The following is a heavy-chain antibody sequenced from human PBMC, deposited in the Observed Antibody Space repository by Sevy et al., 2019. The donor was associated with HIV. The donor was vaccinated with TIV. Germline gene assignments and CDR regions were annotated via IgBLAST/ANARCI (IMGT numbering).Heavy chain of an antibody. CDR1: GGSIRNYY. D-gene: IGHD6-13*01. CDR2: IYYSGST. J-gene: IGHJ4*02. Sequence: SETLSLTCSVSGGSIRNYYWSWIRQPPGKGLEWIGYIYYSGSTNYNPSLKSRVTISVDTSKKQFSLKLSSVTAADTAVYYCARESIAAAGDFDYWGPGTLVTVSS. V-gene: IGHV4-59*01. CDR3: ARESIAAAGDFDY.